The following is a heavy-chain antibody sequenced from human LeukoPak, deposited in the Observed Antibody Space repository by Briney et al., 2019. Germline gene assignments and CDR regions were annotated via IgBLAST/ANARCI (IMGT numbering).Heavy chain of an antibody. CDR2: ISGYNHNT. Sequence: GASVKVSCKASGYTFSSYSISWVRQAPGQGLEWMGWISGYNHNTNYAQKLQGRVTMTTDTFTSTAYMELRSLGSDDTAVYYCARWGLCSSTTCHISDYWGQGTLVTVSS. D-gene: IGHD2-2*01. CDR1: GYTFSSYS. CDR3: ARWGLCSSTTCHISDY. J-gene: IGHJ4*02. V-gene: IGHV1-18*01.